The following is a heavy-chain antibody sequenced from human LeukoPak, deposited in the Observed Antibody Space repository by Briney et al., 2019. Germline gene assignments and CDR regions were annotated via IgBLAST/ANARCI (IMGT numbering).Heavy chain of an antibody. D-gene: IGHD7-27*01. CDR1: GGTFSSYA. V-gene: IGHV1-69*05. CDR2: IIPIFGTA. Sequence: SVKVSCKASGGTFSSYAISWVRQAPGQGLEWMGGIIPIFGTANYAQKFQGRVTMTRDTSISTAFMELTSLRSEDTAVYYCARGPPNWGFDFWGQGALVTVSS. CDR3: ARGPPNWGFDF. J-gene: IGHJ4*02.